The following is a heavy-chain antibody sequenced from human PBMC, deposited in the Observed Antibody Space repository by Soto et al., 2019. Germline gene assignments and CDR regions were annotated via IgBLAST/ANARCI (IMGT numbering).Heavy chain of an antibody. D-gene: IGHD3-10*01. CDR3: AKKVDSGSGSQYFDY. J-gene: IGHJ4*02. CDR1: GFTVSSYS. V-gene: IGHV3-23*01. CDR2: FRSSGDDGTT. Sequence: LRLSCAASGFTVSSYSMSWVRQAPGKGLEWVSGFRSSGDDGTTYYADSVKGRFTISRDNSKNTLFLQMNSLRAEDTAIYYCAKKVDSGSGSQYFDYWGQGTLVTVSS.